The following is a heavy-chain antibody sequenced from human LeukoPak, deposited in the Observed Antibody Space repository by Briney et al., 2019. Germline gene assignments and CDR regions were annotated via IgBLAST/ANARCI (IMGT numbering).Heavy chain of an antibody. J-gene: IGHJ6*02. CDR1: GFTFCTYA. CDR2: ISGSGGST. Sequence: GGYLRLTCAASGFTFCTYAMSWVRPAPGKGLEWVNVISGSGGSTYYADSVKGRITISRDNSKNKLYLHMNSLRAEDTAVYYCANRPYYYYYGMDVWGQGTTVTVSS. V-gene: IGHV3-23*01. CDR3: ANRPYYYYYGMDV.